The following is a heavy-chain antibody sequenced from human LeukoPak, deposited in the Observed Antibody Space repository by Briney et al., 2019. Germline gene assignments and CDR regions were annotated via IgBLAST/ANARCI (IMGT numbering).Heavy chain of an antibody. J-gene: IGHJ3*02. D-gene: IGHD5-24*01. V-gene: IGHV3-23*01. CDR2: IGGDGGDT. Sequence: GGSLRLSCAASKFTFSDFAMSWVRQAPGKGLEWVSTIGGDGGDTFYADSVKGRFTISRDNSKNTLYLQMNSLRAEDTAVYYCAKDEIPRNRLHDAFDIWGQGTKVTVSS. CDR1: KFTFSDFA. CDR3: AKDEIPRNRLHDAFDI.